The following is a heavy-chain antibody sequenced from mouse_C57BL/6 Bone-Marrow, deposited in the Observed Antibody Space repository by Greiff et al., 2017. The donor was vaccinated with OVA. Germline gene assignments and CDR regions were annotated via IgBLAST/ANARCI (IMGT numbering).Heavy chain of an antibody. CDR1: GYTFTDYY. CDR2: INPYNGGT. D-gene: IGHD1-1*01. J-gene: IGHJ1*03. V-gene: IGHV1-19*01. CDR3: ARLEDYGSSYVWYFDV. Sequence: VQLQQSGPVLVKPGASVKMSCKASGYTFTDYYMNWVKQSHGKSLEWIGVINPYNGGTSYNQKFKGKATLTVDKSSSTAYMELNSLTSEDSAVYYCARLEDYGSSYVWYFDVCVTGTTVTVSS.